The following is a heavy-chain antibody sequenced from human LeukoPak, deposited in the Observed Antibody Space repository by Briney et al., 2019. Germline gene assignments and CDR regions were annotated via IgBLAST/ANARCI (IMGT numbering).Heavy chain of an antibody. CDR3: ATALRGSGSYPYYMDV. D-gene: IGHD3-10*01. J-gene: IGHJ6*03. CDR1: GFTFSSYA. Sequence: GGSLRLSCAASGFTFSSYALTWVRQAPGKGLEWVSAISGSGGSTYYADSVKGRFTISRDNSKNTLYLQMNSLRAEDTAVYYCATALRGSGSYPYYMDVWGEGTTVTVSS. CDR2: ISGSGGST. V-gene: IGHV3-23*01.